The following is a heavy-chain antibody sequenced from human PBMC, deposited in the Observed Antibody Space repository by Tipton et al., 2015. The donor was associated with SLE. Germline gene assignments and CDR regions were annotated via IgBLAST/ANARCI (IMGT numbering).Heavy chain of an antibody. CDR2: ANRNEGT. CDR1: GASTNTKY. J-gene: IGHJ6*02. CDR3: ARQRLRLLSPLDA. D-gene: IGHD3-10*01. V-gene: IGHV4-59*13. Sequence: TLSLTCSVYGASTNTKYWTWIRQSPGKGLEWIGYANRNEGTKIKSSLERRVTISLDTSRSQFSLRLSSVTAADTAVYYCARQRLRLLSPLDAWGQGTTVTVS.